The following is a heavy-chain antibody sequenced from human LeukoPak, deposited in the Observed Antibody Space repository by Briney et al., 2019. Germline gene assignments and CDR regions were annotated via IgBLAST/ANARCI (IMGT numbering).Heavy chain of an antibody. D-gene: IGHD5-18*01. V-gene: IGHV3-23*01. CDR2: ISGSGGST. CDR3: AKDMTSYGPPYYFDY. Sequence: GGSMRLSCAVSGLSFSSYAMSWVRQAAGKGPEWVSAISGSGGSTYYADFVKGRFTISRDNSKNTLYLQMNSLRAEDTAVYYCAKDMTSYGPPYYFDYWGQGTLVTVSS. J-gene: IGHJ4*02. CDR1: GLSFSSYA.